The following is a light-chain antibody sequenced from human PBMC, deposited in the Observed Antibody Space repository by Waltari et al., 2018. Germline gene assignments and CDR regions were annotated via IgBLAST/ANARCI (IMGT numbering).Light chain of an antibody. Sequence: QSVLTQTPSVSGSPGQRVTMSCSGTFSNIGRHFVYWFKESPGTAPKLLIYKNDQRPSGVPDRFSGSKSGTSASLAISGLQPEDEAEYYCAAWDDSLSVFFGTGTKVTVI. CDR3: AAWDDSLSVF. CDR2: KND. J-gene: IGLJ1*01. CDR1: FSNIGRHF. V-gene: IGLV1-47*01.